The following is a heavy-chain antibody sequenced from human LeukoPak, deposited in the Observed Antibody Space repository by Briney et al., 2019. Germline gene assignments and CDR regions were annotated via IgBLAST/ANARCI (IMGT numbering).Heavy chain of an antibody. J-gene: IGHJ4*02. V-gene: IGHV1-2*04. CDR3: ARGPFVGSSWYFDY. CDR2: INPNSGGT. D-gene: IGHD6-13*01. Sequence: ASVKVSCKASGYTFTGYYMHWVRQAPGQGLEWMGWINPNSGGTNYAQKFQGWVTMTRDTSISTAYMELSRLRPDDTAVYYCARGPFVGSSWYFDYWGQGTLVTVSS. CDR1: GYTFTGYY.